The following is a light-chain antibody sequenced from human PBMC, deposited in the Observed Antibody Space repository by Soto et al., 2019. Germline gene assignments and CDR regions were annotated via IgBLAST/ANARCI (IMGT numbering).Light chain of an antibody. CDR2: GSS. CDR1: QSVSSSY. Sequence: EVVLTQSPGTLSLSPGERATLSCRASQSVSSSYLAWYQQKPGQAPRLLIYGSSSRATGIPDRFSCSGSGTDFTLTISRLEPEDFAVYYCQQYGGSPWTFGQGTKVEI. J-gene: IGKJ1*01. CDR3: QQYGGSPWT. V-gene: IGKV3-20*01.